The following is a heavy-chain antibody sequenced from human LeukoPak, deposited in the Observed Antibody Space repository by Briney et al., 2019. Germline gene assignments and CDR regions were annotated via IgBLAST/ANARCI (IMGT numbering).Heavy chain of an antibody. Sequence: ASVKVSCKASGYTFTSYAISWVRQAPGQGLEWMGRIIPILGIANYAQKFQGRVTITADKSTSTAYMELSSLRSEDTAVYYCARERITMVRGVIITTDYYYYGMDVWGQGTTVTVSS. J-gene: IGHJ6*02. CDR3: ARERITMVRGVIITTDYYYYGMDV. CDR1: GYTFTSYA. D-gene: IGHD3-10*01. CDR2: IIPILGIA. V-gene: IGHV1-69*04.